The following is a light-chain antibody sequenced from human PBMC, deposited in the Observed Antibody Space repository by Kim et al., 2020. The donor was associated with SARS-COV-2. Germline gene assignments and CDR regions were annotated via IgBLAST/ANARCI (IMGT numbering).Light chain of an antibody. Sequence: DIQLTQSPSFLSASVGDRVTITCRASQGISSYLAWYQQKPGKAPEVLIYAASTVQSGVPSRFSGSGSGTEFTLTISSLQPEDFATYYCQQLTSYPLTFGGGTKVDIK. CDR1: QGISSY. CDR2: AAS. J-gene: IGKJ4*01. V-gene: IGKV1-9*01. CDR3: QQLTSYPLT.